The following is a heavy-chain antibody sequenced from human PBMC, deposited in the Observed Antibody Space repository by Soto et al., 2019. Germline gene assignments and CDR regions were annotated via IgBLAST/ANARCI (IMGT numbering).Heavy chain of an antibody. D-gene: IGHD3-9*01. CDR1: GFTFSSRA. CDR2: ITGSGDST. J-gene: IGHJ4*02. Sequence: GGSLRLSCAVSGFTFSSRAMSWVRQAPGKGLECVSSITGSGDSTYYADSVKGRFTISRDKSKSTLYLQMSSLRAEDTAVYYCAKVLQFIGWLSAQTSDYRGQGTQVTVSS. V-gene: IGHV3-23*01. CDR3: AKVLQFIGWLSAQTSDY.